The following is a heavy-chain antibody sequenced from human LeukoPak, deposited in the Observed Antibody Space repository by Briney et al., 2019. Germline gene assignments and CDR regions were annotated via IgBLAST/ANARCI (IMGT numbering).Heavy chain of an antibody. Sequence: GESLKISCKGSGYSFTSYWIGWVRQMPGKGLEWMGIIYPGDSDTRYSPSFQGQVTISADKSISTAYLQWSSLKASDTAMYYCARLLEMGCSSTSCSFDYWGLGTLVTVSS. CDR2: IYPGDSDT. D-gene: IGHD2-2*01. V-gene: IGHV5-51*01. CDR1: GYSFTSYW. CDR3: ARLLEMGCSSTSCSFDY. J-gene: IGHJ4*02.